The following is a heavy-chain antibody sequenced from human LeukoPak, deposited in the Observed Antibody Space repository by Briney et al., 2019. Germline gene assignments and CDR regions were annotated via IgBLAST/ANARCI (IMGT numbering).Heavy chain of an antibody. V-gene: IGHV3-53*01. CDR2: IYSGGST. Sequence: GGSLRLSCAASGFTVSSNYMSWVRQAPGKGLEWVSVIYSGGSTYYADSVKGRFTISRDNSKNTLYLQMNSLRAEDTAVYYCARARTYGSGNTYYYYYYMDVWGKGTTVTVSS. CDR3: ARARTYGSGNTYYYYYYMDV. D-gene: IGHD3-10*01. CDR1: GFTVSSNY. J-gene: IGHJ6*03.